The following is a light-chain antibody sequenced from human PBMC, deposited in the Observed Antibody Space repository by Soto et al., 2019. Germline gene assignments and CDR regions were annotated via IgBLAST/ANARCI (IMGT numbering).Light chain of an antibody. Sequence: EMVMTQSPAILSVSPGERATLSCRASQRVSNNLAWYQQRPGRSPRLLIYATSTRATGIPARFSGSGSGTEFTLTISSLQPADFAVYYCQQYDNWPPPFGQGTRLEIK. V-gene: IGKV3-15*01. CDR2: ATS. CDR3: QQYDNWPPP. J-gene: IGKJ5*01. CDR1: QRVSNN.